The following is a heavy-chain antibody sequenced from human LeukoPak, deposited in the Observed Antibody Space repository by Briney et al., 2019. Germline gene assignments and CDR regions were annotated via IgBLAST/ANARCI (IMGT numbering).Heavy chain of an antibody. D-gene: IGHD3-3*01. CDR1: GFTFSRYW. CDR2: MNQDGSEI. CDR3: EGSGRYDDY. V-gene: IGHV3-7*01. Sequence: GGSLRLSCVGSGFTFSRYWLNWVRQAPGKGLEWVANMNQDGSEIYYLDSVKGRFTISRDNAKNSVYLQMNSLRAEDTAVYYCEGSGRYDDYWGQGTLVTVSS. J-gene: IGHJ4*02.